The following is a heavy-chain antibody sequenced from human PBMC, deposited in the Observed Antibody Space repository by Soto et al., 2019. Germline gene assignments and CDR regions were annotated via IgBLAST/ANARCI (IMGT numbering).Heavy chain of an antibody. D-gene: IGHD1-26*01. V-gene: IGHV5-51*01. Sequence: EVQLVQSGTEVNKPGESLKISCEASGYIFSNYWIGWVRQMPGKGLAWMGIIHPSDSDTVYTPSFQDQVTISTDKSINTAYLQWSSLKASDTAMYYWARRRFDSAEFDPWGQGTLVIVSS. CDR3: ARRRFDSAEFDP. CDR2: IHPSDSDT. J-gene: IGHJ5*02. CDR1: GYIFSNYW.